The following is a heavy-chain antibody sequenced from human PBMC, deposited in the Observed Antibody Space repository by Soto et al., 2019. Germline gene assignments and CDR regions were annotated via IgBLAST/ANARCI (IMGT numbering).Heavy chain of an antibody. V-gene: IGHV3-33*01. D-gene: IGHD1-20*01. CDR1: GFTFTNYG. Sequence: GGSLRLSCAASGFTFTNYGFHWVRQAPGKGLEWVAAIWSDGNNRYNGGAVEGRFTISKDNPKNMLYLQMNDLRVEDTALYYCARDSIRVPADFDYWGQGTLVTVSS. J-gene: IGHJ4*02. CDR3: ARDSIRVPADFDY. CDR2: IWSDGNNR.